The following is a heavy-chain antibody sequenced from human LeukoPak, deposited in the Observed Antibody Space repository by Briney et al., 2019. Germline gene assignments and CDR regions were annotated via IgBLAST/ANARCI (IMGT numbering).Heavy chain of an antibody. CDR1: GFTFSSYS. D-gene: IGHD5-12*01. CDR3: ARDLGRLRPYYFDY. Sequence: PGGYLRLSCAASGFTFSSYSMNWVRQAPGKGLEWVSSISSSSSYIYYADSVKGRFTISRDNAKNSLYLQMNSLRAEDTAVYYCARDLGRLRPYYFDYWGQGTLVTVSS. V-gene: IGHV3-21*01. J-gene: IGHJ4*02. CDR2: ISSSSSYI.